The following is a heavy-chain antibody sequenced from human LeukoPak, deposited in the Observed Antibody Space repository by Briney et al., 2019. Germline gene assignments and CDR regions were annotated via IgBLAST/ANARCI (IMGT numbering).Heavy chain of an antibody. D-gene: IGHD3-10*01. V-gene: IGHV4-59*01. CDR1: RGSISGYY. Sequence: SETLSLTCAVSRGSISGYYWSWIRQSPGKGLEWIGYIYYDGSTNYNPSLKSRATISLDTSKNQFSLRLSSVTAADTAVYYCASLGGSGSWNFGYWGQGALVTVSS. CDR2: IYYDGST. CDR3: ASLGGSGSWNFGY. J-gene: IGHJ4*02.